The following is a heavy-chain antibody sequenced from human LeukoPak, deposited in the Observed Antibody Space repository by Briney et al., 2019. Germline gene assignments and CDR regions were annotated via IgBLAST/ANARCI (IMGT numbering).Heavy chain of an antibody. D-gene: IGHD2-21*02. V-gene: IGHV4-38-2*01. CDR3: ARQADVPSAIGYFDF. CDR1: DYSISNAYY. Sequence: PSETLSLTCAVSDYSISNAYYWGWIRQPPGKGRGWIRSISHGGSTHYNPSLKSRVTISLEASKNQSSQRLSSVTAADTAVYYCARQADVPSAIGYFDFWGQGAPDTVSS. J-gene: IGHJ4*02. CDR2: ISHGGST.